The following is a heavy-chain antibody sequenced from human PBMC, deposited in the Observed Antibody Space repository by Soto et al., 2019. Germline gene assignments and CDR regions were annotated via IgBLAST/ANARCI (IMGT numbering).Heavy chain of an antibody. D-gene: IGHD4-17*01. CDR3: VRESTPTRWFDP. Sequence: QVQLVQSGAEVKKPGASVKVSCKASGYTYTSYYIHWVRQAPGQGLEWMGVINPSGGSTSYAQNFQGRVTMTSDTSTSTVYMELSSLRSEDTAVYYCVRESTPTRWFDPWGQGTLVTFSS. CDR1: GYTYTSYY. J-gene: IGHJ5*02. V-gene: IGHV1-46*03. CDR2: INPSGGST.